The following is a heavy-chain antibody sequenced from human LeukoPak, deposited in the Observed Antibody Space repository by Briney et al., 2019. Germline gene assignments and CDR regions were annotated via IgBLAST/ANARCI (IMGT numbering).Heavy chain of an antibody. CDR2: IYHSGST. Sequence: SETLSLTCAVSGNSISSGYYWGWIRQPPGKGLEWIGSIYHSGSTYYNPSLKSRVTISVDTSKNQFSLKLSSVTAADTAVYYCARRQTLTTVTTNLYYFDYWGQGTLVTVSS. V-gene: IGHV4-38-2*01. D-gene: IGHD4-11*01. CDR3: ARRQTLTTVTTNLYYFDY. CDR1: GNSISSGYY. J-gene: IGHJ4*02.